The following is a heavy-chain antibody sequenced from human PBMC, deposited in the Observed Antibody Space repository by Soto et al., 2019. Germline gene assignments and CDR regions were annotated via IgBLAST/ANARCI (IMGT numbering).Heavy chain of an antibody. D-gene: IGHD3-10*01. J-gene: IGHJ6*04. CDR2: INHSGST. CDR1: GGSFSGYY. Sequence: PSETLSLTCAVYGGSFSGYYWSWIRQPPGKGLEWIGEINHSGSTNYNPSLKSRVTISVDTSKDQFSLKLSSVTAADTAVYYCARNMVRVYGMDVWGKGTTVTVSS. V-gene: IGHV4-34*01. CDR3: ARNMVRVYGMDV.